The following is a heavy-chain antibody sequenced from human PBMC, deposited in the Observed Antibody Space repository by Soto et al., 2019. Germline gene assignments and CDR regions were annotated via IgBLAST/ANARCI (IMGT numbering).Heavy chain of an antibody. CDR1: GYTFSNYS. J-gene: IGHJ6*03. V-gene: IGHV1-18*01. Sequence: QVQLVQSGGEVKKPGASVKVSCKASGYTFSNYSVTWVRQAPGQGLEWMGWITAYKGNTNYAQKFQGRVTMTTDPSTSTAYMELRSLTSDDTAVYYCAGQRGELTGYGYYYYYIDVWGKGTTVTVSS. D-gene: IGHD7-27*01. CDR3: AGQRGELTGYGYYYYYIDV. CDR2: ITAYKGNT.